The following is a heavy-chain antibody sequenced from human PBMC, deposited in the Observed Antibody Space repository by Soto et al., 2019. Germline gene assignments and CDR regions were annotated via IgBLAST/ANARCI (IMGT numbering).Heavy chain of an antibody. Sequence: RLSCAASGFTFSDYYMSWIRQAPGKGLEWVSYISSSGSTIYYADSVKGRFTISRDNAKNSLYLQMNSLRAEDTAVYYCARETTVTGLYYYYYGMDVWGQGTTVTVSS. CDR1: GFTFSDYY. J-gene: IGHJ6*02. CDR2: ISSSGSTI. CDR3: ARETTVTGLYYYYYGMDV. D-gene: IGHD4-17*01. V-gene: IGHV3-11*01.